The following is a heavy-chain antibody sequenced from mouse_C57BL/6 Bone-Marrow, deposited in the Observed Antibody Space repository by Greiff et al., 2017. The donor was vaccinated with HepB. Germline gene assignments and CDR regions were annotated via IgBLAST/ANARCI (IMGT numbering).Heavy chain of an antibody. V-gene: IGHV5-9-1*02. CDR2: ISSGGDYI. J-gene: IGHJ1*03. Sequence: EVMLVESGEGLVKPGGSLKLSCAASGFTFSSYAMSWVRQTPEKRLEWVAYISSGGDYIYYADTVKGRFTISRDNARNTLYLQMSSLKSEDTAMYYCTRVTPLYYGSSYWYFDVWGTGTTVTVSS. CDR3: TRVTPLYYGSSYWYFDV. CDR1: GFTFSSYA. D-gene: IGHD1-1*01.